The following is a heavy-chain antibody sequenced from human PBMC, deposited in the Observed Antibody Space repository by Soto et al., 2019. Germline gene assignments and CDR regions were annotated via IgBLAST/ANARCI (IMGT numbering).Heavy chain of an antibody. CDR2: ILGSGGAT. CDR3: VRDQHYSFDY. V-gene: IGHV3-48*02. D-gene: IGHD2-21*01. Sequence: GGSLRLPCAASGFTFSIYSMNWVRQAPGKGLEWVSYILGSGGATAYADSVRGRFTISRDNAKNSLYLQMNSLTDEDTAVYYCVRDQHYSFDYWGQGNSVTVSS. J-gene: IGHJ4*02. CDR1: GFTFSIYS.